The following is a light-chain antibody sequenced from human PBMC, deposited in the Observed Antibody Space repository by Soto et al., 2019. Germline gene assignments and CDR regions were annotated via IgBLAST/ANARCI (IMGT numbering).Light chain of an antibody. J-gene: IGKJ4*01. CDR1: QSISNW. CDR2: DVS. V-gene: IGKV1-5*01. Sequence: DIQMTQSPSTLSASVGDRVTITCRASQSISNWLAWYQQKPGKAPKLLIYDVSSLKSGVPSRFSASGSGTEFTLTISSLQPDDFATYYCQQYSSYSLTCGGGTKVDIK. CDR3: QQYSSYSLT.